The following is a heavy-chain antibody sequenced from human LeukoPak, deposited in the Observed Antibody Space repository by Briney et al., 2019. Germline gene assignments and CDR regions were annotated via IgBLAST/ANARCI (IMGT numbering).Heavy chain of an antibody. Sequence: GGSLRLSCEASGFTFRSYWMHWVRQAPGRGLVWVSSMKSDGSTRSYADSVKGRFTISRDNTKNTLYLQMSSLIAADTAVYYCTRGGSYGDFWGQGTLVTASS. CDR2: MKSDGSTR. D-gene: IGHD3-16*01. CDR1: GFTFRSYW. CDR3: TRGGSYGDF. J-gene: IGHJ4*02. V-gene: IGHV3-74*01.